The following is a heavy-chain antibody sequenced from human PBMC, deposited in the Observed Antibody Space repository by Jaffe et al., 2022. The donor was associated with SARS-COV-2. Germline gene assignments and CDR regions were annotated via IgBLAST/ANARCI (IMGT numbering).Heavy chain of an antibody. CDR2: IYSGGST. CDR3: ARARCSSTSCYFSGYYGMDV. V-gene: IGHV3-53*01. Sequence: EVQLVESGGGLIQPGGSLRLSCAASGFTVSSNYMSWVRQAPGKGLEWVSVIYSGGSTYYADSVKGRFTISRDNSKNTLYLQMNSLRAEDTAVYYCARARCSSTSCYFSGYYGMDVWGQGTTVTVSS. J-gene: IGHJ6*02. CDR1: GFTVSSNY. D-gene: IGHD2-2*01.